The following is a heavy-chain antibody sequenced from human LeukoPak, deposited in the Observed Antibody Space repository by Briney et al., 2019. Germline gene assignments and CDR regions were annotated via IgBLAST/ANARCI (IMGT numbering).Heavy chain of an antibody. D-gene: IGHD3-10*01. CDR1: GGSVSSGSYY. CDR2: IYTSGST. V-gene: IGHV4-61*02. Sequence: PSQTLSLTCTVSGGSVSSGSYYWSWIRQPAGKGLEWIGRIYTSGSTNYNPSLKSRVTMSVDTSKNQFSLKLSSVTAADTAVYYCARRWFGESSTPYYYYYYYMDVWAKGPRSPSP. J-gene: IGHJ6*03. CDR3: ARRWFGESSTPYYYYYYYMDV.